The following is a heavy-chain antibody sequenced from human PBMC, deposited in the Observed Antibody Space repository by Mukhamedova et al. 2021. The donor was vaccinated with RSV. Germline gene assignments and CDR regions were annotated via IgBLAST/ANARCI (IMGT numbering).Heavy chain of an antibody. V-gene: IGHV4-34*01. J-gene: IGHJ4*02. Sequence: GEINHSGSTNYNPSLKSRVTISVDTSKNQFSLKLSSVTAADTAVYYCARGLLVGATNYWGQGTLVTVSS. CDR2: INHSGST. D-gene: IGHD1-26*01. CDR3: ARGLLVGATNY.